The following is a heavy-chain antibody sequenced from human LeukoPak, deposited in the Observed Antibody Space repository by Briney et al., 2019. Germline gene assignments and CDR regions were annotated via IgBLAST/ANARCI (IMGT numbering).Heavy chain of an antibody. Sequence: GGPLSLSGEASGFPFSGLGFHGFRRAPARGRGWVAVVWYDGNEKYYGDSVKGRFTISRDTSKNTLYLVMNSLRADDTAVYYCAREYDWLIRDWGQGTLVTVAS. CDR2: VWYDGNEK. CDR1: GFPFSGLG. J-gene: IGHJ4*02. V-gene: IGHV3-33*01. CDR3: AREYDWLIRD. D-gene: IGHD3-3*01.